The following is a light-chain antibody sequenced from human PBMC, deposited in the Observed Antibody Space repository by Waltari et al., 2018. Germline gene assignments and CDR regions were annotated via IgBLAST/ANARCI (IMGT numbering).Light chain of an antibody. J-gene: IGKJ1*01. V-gene: IGKV3-20*01. CDR2: DSA. CDR3: QKYGTLPAT. Sequence: EIMLTPSPGTLSLSPGERATISCRASQSISKYLAWYQQKPGQAPRLLIYDSASRATGIPDRFGGSGSGTDFSLTISRLEPEDSAVYYCQKYGTLPATFGQGTKVEIK. CDR1: QSISKY.